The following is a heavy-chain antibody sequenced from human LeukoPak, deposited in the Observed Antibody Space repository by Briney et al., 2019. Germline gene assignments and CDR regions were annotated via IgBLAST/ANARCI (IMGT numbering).Heavy chain of an antibody. CDR2: IYYSGST. CDR3: AKGAGPPWFDP. CDR1: GGSLRNYY. Sequence: SETLSLTCTVSGGSLRNYYWSWIRQPPGKGLEWIGYIYYSGSTNYNPSLTSRVTISVDTSKNQSSMNLNSVTAADTAVYYCAKGAGPPWFDPWGQGTLVTVSS. D-gene: IGHD6-19*01. V-gene: IGHV4-59*08. J-gene: IGHJ5*02.